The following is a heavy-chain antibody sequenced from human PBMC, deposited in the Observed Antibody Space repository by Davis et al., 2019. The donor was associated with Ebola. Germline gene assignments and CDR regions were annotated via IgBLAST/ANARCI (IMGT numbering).Heavy chain of an antibody. CDR1: GYTLTELS. Sequence: APVKVSCKVSGYTLTELSMHWVRQAPGKGLEWMGGFDPEDGETIYAQKFQGRVTMTEDTSTDTAYMELSSLRSEDTAVYYCATVPNCSGGSCYLNYFDYWGQGTLVTVSS. J-gene: IGHJ4*02. CDR3: ATVPNCSGGSCYLNYFDY. CDR2: FDPEDGET. V-gene: IGHV1-24*01. D-gene: IGHD2-15*01.